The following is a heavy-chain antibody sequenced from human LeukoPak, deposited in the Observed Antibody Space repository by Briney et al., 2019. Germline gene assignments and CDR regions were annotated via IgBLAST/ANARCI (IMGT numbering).Heavy chain of an antibody. Sequence: ASVKVSCKASGYTFTSYAMNWVRQAPGQGLGWMGWINTNTWNPTYAQGFTGRFVFSLDASVSTAYLQISSLKAEDTAVYYCARDHQAYYDFWSGYPGYWGQGTLVTVSS. V-gene: IGHV7-4-1*02. D-gene: IGHD3-3*01. CDR2: INTNTWNP. J-gene: IGHJ4*02. CDR3: ARDHQAYYDFWSGYPGY. CDR1: GYTFTSYA.